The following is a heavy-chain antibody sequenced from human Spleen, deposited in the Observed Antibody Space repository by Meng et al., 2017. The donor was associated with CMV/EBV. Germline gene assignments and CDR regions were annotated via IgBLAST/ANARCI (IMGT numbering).Heavy chain of an antibody. CDR2: ISSSSTFI. D-gene: IGHD6-19*01. V-gene: IGHV3-21*01. CDR3: ARESSSSYVLDV. Sequence: GSLSLSCAASGFTFSVYSMNWVRQAPGKGLEWVSSISSSSTFIYNADSVKGRFTISRDNAENSLFLQMNGLTAEDTDVYYCARESSSSYVLDVWGQGTTVTVSS. J-gene: IGHJ6*02. CDR1: GFTFSVYS.